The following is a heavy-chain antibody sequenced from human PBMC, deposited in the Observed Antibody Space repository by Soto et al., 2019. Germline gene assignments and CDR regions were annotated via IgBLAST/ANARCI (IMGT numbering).Heavy chain of an antibody. D-gene: IGHD3-9*01. V-gene: IGHV3-23*01. Sequence: GGSLRLSCAASGFTFSSYAMSWVRQAPGKGLEWVSAISGSGGSTYYADSVKGRFTISRDNSKNTLFLQMNSLRAEDTAVYYCAKVVFYDILTGYYGQFDYWGQGTLVTVSS. CDR3: AKVVFYDILTGYYGQFDY. J-gene: IGHJ4*02. CDR1: GFTFSSYA. CDR2: ISGSGGST.